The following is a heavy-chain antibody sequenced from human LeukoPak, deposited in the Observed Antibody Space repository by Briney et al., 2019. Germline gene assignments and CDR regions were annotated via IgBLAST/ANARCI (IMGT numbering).Heavy chain of an antibody. V-gene: IGHV1-2*02. CDR2: INPNSGGT. Sequence: RGASVKVSCKASGYTFTGYYMHWVRQAPGQGLEWMGWINPNSGGTNYAQKFQGRVTMTRDTSISTAYMELSRLRSDDTAVYYCAREWRGSSPYVYYYGMDVWGQGTTVTVSS. CDR1: GYTFTGYY. CDR3: AREWRGSSPYVYYYGMDV. D-gene: IGHD6-6*01. J-gene: IGHJ6*02.